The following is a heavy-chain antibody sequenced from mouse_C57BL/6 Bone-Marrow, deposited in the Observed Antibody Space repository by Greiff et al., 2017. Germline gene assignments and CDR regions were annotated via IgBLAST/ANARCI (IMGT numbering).Heavy chain of an antibody. CDR2: INPSNGGT. J-gene: IGHJ3*01. CDR1: GYTFTSYW. CDR3: ARGEGYGSRAWFAY. D-gene: IGHD1-1*01. V-gene: IGHV1-53*01. Sequence: QVQLQQPGPELVKPGASVKLSCKASGYTFTSYWMHWVKQRPGQGLEWIGNINPSNGGTNYNEKFKSKATLTVDKSSSTAYMQLSSLTSEDSAVYYCARGEGYGSRAWFAYWGQGTLVTVSA.